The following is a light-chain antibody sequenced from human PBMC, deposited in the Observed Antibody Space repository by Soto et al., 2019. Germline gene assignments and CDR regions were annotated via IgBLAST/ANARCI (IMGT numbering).Light chain of an antibody. CDR1: SSNIGSTS. CDR2: RDN. Sequence: QSVLTQAPSASGAPGQRVTISCSGSSSNIGSTSISWYRQLPGTAPKLPIYRDNRRPSGVPDRFSGSKSGTSGSLAISGLQSEDEADYYCAAWDDRLKGYVFGSGTKVTV. V-gene: IGLV1-44*01. J-gene: IGLJ1*01. CDR3: AAWDDRLKGYV.